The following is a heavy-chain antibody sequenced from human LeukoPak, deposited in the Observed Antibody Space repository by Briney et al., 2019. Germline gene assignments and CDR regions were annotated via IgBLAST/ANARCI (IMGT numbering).Heavy chain of an antibody. J-gene: IGHJ6*03. CDR2: IYPGDSDT. Sequence: GESLKISCKGSGYSFTSYWIGWVRQMPGKGLEWMGIIYPGDSDTRYSPSFQGQVTISADKSISTAYLQWSSLKASDTAMYYCARHGGYDHYYYYMDVWGKGTTVTVSS. CDR3: ARHGGYDHYYYYMDV. V-gene: IGHV5-51*01. CDR1: GYSFTSYW. D-gene: IGHD5-12*01.